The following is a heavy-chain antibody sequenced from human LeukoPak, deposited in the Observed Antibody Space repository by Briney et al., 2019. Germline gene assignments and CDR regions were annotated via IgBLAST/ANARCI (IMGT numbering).Heavy chain of an antibody. J-gene: IGHJ4*02. Sequence: GASVKVSCKASGYTFTGYYMRWVRQAPGQGLEWMGWINPNSGGTNYAQKFQGRVTMTRDTSISTAYMELSRLRSDDTAVYYCARDRRIAARAPEDYWGQGTLVTVSS. CDR1: GYTFTGYY. CDR3: ARDRRIAARAPEDY. V-gene: IGHV1-2*02. D-gene: IGHD6-6*01. CDR2: INPNSGGT.